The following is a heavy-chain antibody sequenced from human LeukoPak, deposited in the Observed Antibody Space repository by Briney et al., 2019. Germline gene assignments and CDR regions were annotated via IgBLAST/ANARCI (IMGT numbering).Heavy chain of an antibody. CDR2: IYYSGST. Sequence: YPSETLSLTCTVSGGSISSYYWSWIRQPPGKGLEWIGYIYYSGSTNYNPSLKSRVTISIDTSKNQFSLNLRSVTAAHTAVYYCARAGDGYNRFDYWGQGTLVTVSS. J-gene: IGHJ4*02. D-gene: IGHD5-24*01. CDR1: GGSISSYY. CDR3: ARAGDGYNRFDY. V-gene: IGHV4-59*01.